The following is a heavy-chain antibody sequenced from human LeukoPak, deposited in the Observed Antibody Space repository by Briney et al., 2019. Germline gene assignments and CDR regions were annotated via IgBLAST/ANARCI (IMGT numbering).Heavy chain of an antibody. Sequence: PGGSLRLSCIVSGFSFNGYWMSWVRQAPGRGLEWVANMKHDGSEEDYVDSVKGRFTISRDNAKNSLFLQMNSLRAEDTAVYYCARAKWDLLRPATPAFDYWGQGTQVTVSS. CDR1: GFSFNGYW. V-gene: IGHV3-7*04. D-gene: IGHD1-26*01. J-gene: IGHJ4*02. CDR3: ARAKWDLLRPATPAFDY. CDR2: MKHDGSEE.